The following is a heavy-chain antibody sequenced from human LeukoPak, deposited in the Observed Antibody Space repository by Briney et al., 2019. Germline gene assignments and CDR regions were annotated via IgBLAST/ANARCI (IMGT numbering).Heavy chain of an antibody. CDR3: AKGYYYDSSGYYHDY. CDR1: GFTFTTYN. V-gene: IGHV3-48*01. D-gene: IGHD3-22*01. CDR2: ISTTSSNI. Sequence: PGGSLRLSCAASGFTFTTYNMNWVRQAPGKGLEWVSYISTTSSNIYYADSVEGRFTISRDNSKNTLYLQMNSLRAEDTAVYYCAKGYYYDSSGYYHDYWGQGTLVTVSS. J-gene: IGHJ4*02.